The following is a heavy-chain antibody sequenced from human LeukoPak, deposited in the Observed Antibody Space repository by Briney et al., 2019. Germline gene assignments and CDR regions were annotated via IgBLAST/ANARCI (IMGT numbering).Heavy chain of an antibody. CDR2: IYNSGST. CDR3: ARHDMYYYDSSGYYPRYWYFDL. D-gene: IGHD3-22*01. Sequence: SETLSLTCTVPGGSISSYCWSWIRQPPGKGLEWIGYIYNSGSTNYNPSLKSRVTISVDTSKNQFSLKLSSVTAADTAVYYCARHDMYYYDSSGYYPRYWYFDLWGRGALVTVSS. J-gene: IGHJ2*01. V-gene: IGHV4-59*08. CDR1: GGSISSYC.